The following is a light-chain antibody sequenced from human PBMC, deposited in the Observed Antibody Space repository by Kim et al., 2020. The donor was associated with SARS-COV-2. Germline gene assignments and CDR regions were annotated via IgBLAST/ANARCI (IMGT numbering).Light chain of an antibody. CDR3: AAWDDSLSGHVV. V-gene: IGLV1-47*01. J-gene: IGLJ2*01. CDR1: STNIGSNY. CDR2: RNN. Sequence: ELTQPPSASGTPGQRVTISCSGSSTNIGSNYVYWYQQLPGTAPKLLIYRNNQRPSGVPDRFSGSKSGTSASLAISGLRSEDEADYYCAAWDDSLSGHVVFGGGTQLAVL.